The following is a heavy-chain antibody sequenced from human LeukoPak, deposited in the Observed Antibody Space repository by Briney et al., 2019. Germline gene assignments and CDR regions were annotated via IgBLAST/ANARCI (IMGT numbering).Heavy chain of an antibody. V-gene: IGHV4-59*01. CDR1: GGSLSSYY. D-gene: IGHD6-13*01. Sequence: SETLSLTCTVSGGSLSSYYWSWIRQPPGKGLEWIGYIYYSGSTNYNPSLKSRVTISVDTSKNQFSLKLSSVTAADTAVYYCARDYKTKIAAALGAFDIWGQGTMVTVSS. J-gene: IGHJ3*02. CDR2: IYYSGST. CDR3: ARDYKTKIAAALGAFDI.